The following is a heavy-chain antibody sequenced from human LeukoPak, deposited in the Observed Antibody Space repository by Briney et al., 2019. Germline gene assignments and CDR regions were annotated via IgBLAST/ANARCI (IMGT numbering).Heavy chain of an antibody. CDR3: ARDPGYYYDSSGPDYYYYYGMDV. D-gene: IGHD3-22*01. J-gene: IGHJ6*02. CDR1: GGSISSYY. Sequence: ETLSLTCTVSGGSISSYYWSWIRQPPGKGLEWIGYIYYSGSTNYNPSLKSRVTISVDTSKNQFSLKLSSVTAADTAVYYCARDPGYYYDSSGPDYYYYYGMDVWGQGTTVTVSS. V-gene: IGHV4-59*01. CDR2: IYYSGST.